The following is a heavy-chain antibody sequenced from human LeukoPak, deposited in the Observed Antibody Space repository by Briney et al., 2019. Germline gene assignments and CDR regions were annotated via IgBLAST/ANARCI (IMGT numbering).Heavy chain of an antibody. CDR1: GFTVSSNY. CDR2: IYSGGST. Sequence: PGGSLRLXCAASGFTVSSNYMSWVRQAPGKGLEWVSVIYSGGSTYYADSVKGRFTISRDNSKNALYLKMNSLRAEDTAVYYCAREWPHYGAEPSGYWGQGTLVTVSS. V-gene: IGHV3-66*02. CDR3: AREWPHYGAEPSGY. J-gene: IGHJ4*02. D-gene: IGHD4-17*01.